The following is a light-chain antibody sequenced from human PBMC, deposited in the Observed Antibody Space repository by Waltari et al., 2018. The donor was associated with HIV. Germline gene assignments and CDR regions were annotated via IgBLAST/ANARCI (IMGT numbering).Light chain of an antibody. CDR2: QAS. J-gene: IGKJ1*01. Sequence: DIQMTQSPSTLSASVGDRVTITCRASQSISSWLAWYQQKAGRAPKLLIYQASNLETGVPSRFSGTGSWTEFTLTITSVQPDDFGTYYCQQYDTYYRTFGQGTKVEI. V-gene: IGKV1-5*03. CDR3: QQYDTYYRT. CDR1: QSISSW.